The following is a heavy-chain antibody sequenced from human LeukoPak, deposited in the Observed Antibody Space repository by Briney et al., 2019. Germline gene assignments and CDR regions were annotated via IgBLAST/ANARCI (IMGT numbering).Heavy chain of an antibody. CDR3: AKDPVIHYDILTAYYFDY. D-gene: IGHD3-9*01. V-gene: IGHV3-30*18. CDR1: GFTFSYYA. J-gene: IGHJ4*02. CDR2: ISDDGSEK. Sequence: GGSLRLSCAAPGFTFSYYALHWVRQAPGKGLEWVAVISDDGSEKYFADSVKGRFTISRDNSKNTLYLQMNSLRVEDTAVYYCAKDPVIHYDILTAYYFDYWGQGTLVTVSS.